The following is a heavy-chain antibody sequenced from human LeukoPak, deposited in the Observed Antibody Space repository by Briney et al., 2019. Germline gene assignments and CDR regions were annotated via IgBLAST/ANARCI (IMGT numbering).Heavy chain of an antibody. V-gene: IGHV4-59*08. CDR3: ASESVALAGIDY. CDR2: THYSGST. D-gene: IGHD6-19*01. CDR1: GGSISDYY. Sequence: SETLSLTCTVSGGSISDYYRSWIRRPPGKGLEWIGYTHYSGSTNYNPSLKSRVTMSVDTSKNQFSLKLSSVTAADTAVYYCASESVALAGIDYWGQGTLVTVSS. J-gene: IGHJ4*02.